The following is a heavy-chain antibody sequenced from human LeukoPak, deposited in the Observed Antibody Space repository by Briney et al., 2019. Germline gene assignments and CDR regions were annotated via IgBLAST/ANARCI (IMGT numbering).Heavy chain of an antibody. V-gene: IGHV3-23*01. Sequence: GGSLRLSCAASGFTFSSYAMSWVRQAPGKGLEWVSAISGSGGSTYYADSVKGRFTISRDNSKNTLYLQMNSLRAVDTAVYYCAYAGYSSSWYSVQSSGWYWPLGYWGQGTLVTVSS. CDR2: ISGSGGST. CDR1: GFTFSSYA. D-gene: IGHD6-13*01. J-gene: IGHJ4*02. CDR3: AYAGYSSSWYSVQSSGWYWPLGY.